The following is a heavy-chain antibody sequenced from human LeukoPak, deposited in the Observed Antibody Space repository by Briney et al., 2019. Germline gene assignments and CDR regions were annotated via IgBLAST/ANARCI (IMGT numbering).Heavy chain of an antibody. Sequence: GGSLRLSCAASGFTFSSYGMHWVRQAPGKGLEWVAVIWYDGSNKYYADSVKGRFTISRDNSKNTLYLQMNSLRAEDTAVCYCARDSEMATIDYWGQGTLVTVSS. J-gene: IGHJ4*02. CDR1: GFTFSSYG. D-gene: IGHD5-24*01. V-gene: IGHV3-33*01. CDR3: ARDSEMATIDY. CDR2: IWYDGSNK.